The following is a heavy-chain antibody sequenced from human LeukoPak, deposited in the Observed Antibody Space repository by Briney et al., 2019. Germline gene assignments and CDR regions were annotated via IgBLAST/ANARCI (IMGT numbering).Heavy chain of an antibody. CDR3: ASRSSIWSGYQDTLYYFDS. CDR1: GGTISRHS. Sequence: SETLPLTCTVPGGTISRHSWSWIRQPPRKRLNSIRQIYYSGSTNYNPSLKSRVTISVDTSKNQFSLKLSSVTAADTAVYYCASRSSIWSGYQDTLYYFDSWGQGTLVTVSS. CDR2: IYYSGST. D-gene: IGHD3-3*01. J-gene: IGHJ4*02. V-gene: IGHV4-59*11.